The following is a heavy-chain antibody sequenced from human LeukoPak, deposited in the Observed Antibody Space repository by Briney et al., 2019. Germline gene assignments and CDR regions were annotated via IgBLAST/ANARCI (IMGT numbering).Heavy chain of an antibody. CDR3: ARGMTTVTTGGWFDP. J-gene: IGHJ5*02. CDR2: IYSGGST. V-gene: IGHV3-66*01. Sequence: GSLRLSCAASGFTVSSNYMSWVRQAPGKGLEWVSVIYSGGSTYYPDSVKGRFTISRDNSKNTLYLQMNSLRAEDTAVYYCARGMTTVTTGGWFDPWGQGTLVTVSS. CDR1: GFTVSSNY. D-gene: IGHD4-17*01.